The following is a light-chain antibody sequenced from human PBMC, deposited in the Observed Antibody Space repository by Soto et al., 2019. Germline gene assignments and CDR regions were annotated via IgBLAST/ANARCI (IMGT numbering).Light chain of an antibody. CDR3: SSYAGSNNNYV. J-gene: IGLJ1*01. Sequence: QSVLTQPPSASGSPGQSVTISCTGTSSDVGGYNYVSWYQQHPGKAPKRMIYEVSKRPSGVPDRFSGSKSGNTASLTVSGLQAEDEADYYCSSYAGSNNNYVFGTGTKVTVL. V-gene: IGLV2-8*01. CDR1: SSDVGGYNY. CDR2: EVS.